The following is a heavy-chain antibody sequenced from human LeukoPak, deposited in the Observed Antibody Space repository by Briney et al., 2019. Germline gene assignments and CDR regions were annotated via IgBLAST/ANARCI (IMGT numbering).Heavy chain of an antibody. V-gene: IGHV3-21*01. Sequence: GGSLTLSCAASGFPFSSYSMNWVRQAPGKGLEWVSSISSSSSYIYYADSVKGRFTISRDNAKNSLYLQMNSLRAEDTAVYYCARAATTGSFDYWGQGTLVTVSS. J-gene: IGHJ4*02. D-gene: IGHD1-14*01. CDR1: GFPFSSYS. CDR2: ISSSSSYI. CDR3: ARAATTGSFDY.